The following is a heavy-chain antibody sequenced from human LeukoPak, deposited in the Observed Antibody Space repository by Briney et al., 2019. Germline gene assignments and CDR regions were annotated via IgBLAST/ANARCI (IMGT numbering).Heavy chain of an antibody. CDR1: GGSFSGYY. V-gene: IGHV4-34*01. CDR3: ARGAARPNWFDP. Sequence: SETLSLTCAVYGGSFSGYYWSWIRQPPGKGLEWIGSIYYSGSTYHNPSLKSRVTISVDTSKNQFSLKPSSVTAADTAVYYCARGAARPNWFDPWGQGTLVTVSS. D-gene: IGHD6-6*01. J-gene: IGHJ5*02. CDR2: IYYSGST.